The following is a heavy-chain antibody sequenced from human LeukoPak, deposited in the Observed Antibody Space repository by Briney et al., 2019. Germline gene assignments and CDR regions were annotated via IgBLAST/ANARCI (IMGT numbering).Heavy chain of an antibody. V-gene: IGHV3-33*01. CDR2: IWYDGSNK. J-gene: IGHJ4*02. Sequence: QTGGSLRLSCAASGFTFRNHGMHWVRQAPGKGLEWVAVIWYDGSNKYYADSVKGRFTISRDNSKNTLSLQMNSLRDEDTALYYCARDREARFLDYWGQGTLVTVSS. CDR1: GFTFRNHG. CDR3: ARDREARFLDY. D-gene: IGHD3-10*01.